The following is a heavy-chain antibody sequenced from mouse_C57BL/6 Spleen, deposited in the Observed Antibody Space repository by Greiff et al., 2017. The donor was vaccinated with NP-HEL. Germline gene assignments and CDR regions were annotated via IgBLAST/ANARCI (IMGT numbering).Heavy chain of an antibody. CDR3: ARMNDGYYAWFAY. CDR1: GYTFTDYY. D-gene: IGHD2-3*01. V-gene: IGHV1-76*01. J-gene: IGHJ3*01. Sequence: VQLQESGAELVRPGASVKLSCKASGYTFTDYYINWVKQRPGQGLEWIARIYPGSGNTYYNEKFKGKDTLTAEKSSSTAYMQLSSLTSEDSAVYFCARMNDGYYAWFAYWGQGTLVTVSA. CDR2: IYPGSGNT.